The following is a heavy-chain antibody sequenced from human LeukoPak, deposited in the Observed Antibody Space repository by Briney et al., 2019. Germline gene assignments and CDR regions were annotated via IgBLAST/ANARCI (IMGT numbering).Heavy chain of an antibody. Sequence: GGSLRLSCAASGFTFSDYYMSWIRQAPGKGLEWLSYISSRISYTNYADSVKGLFTISRDNAKNSLYLQMNSLRAEDTAVYYCARAVAGDYFDYWGQGTLVTVSS. CDR3: ARAVAGDYFDY. V-gene: IGHV3-11*06. CDR2: ISSRISYT. J-gene: IGHJ4*02. D-gene: IGHD6-19*01. CDR1: GFTFSDYY.